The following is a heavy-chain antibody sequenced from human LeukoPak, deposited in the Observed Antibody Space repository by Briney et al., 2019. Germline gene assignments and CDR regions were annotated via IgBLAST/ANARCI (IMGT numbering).Heavy chain of an antibody. J-gene: IGHJ3*02. CDR2: MNPNSGNT. CDR3: ARALFDGRSVDI. D-gene: IGHD2-15*01. Sequence: ASVKVSCKASGYTFTSYDINWVRQATGQGLEWMGWMNPNSGNTGYAQKFQGRVTMTRNTSISTAYMELSSLRSEDTAVYYCARALFDGRSVDIWGQGTMVTVSS. V-gene: IGHV1-8*01. CDR1: GYTFTSYD.